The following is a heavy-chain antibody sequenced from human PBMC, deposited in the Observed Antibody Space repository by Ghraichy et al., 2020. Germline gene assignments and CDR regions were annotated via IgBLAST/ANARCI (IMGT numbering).Heavy chain of an antibody. CDR1: GYTFSDYY. CDR2: INTHTGGT. Sequence: ASVKVSCKASGYTFSDYYLHWVRQAPGPGLEWMAWINTHTGGTNYAQKFQGRVTVTRDTSISAVYMDFSGLRSDDTAVYYCTRDVDHYFDYWGQGTLVTVSS. CDR3: TRDVDHYFDY. V-gene: IGHV1-2*02. J-gene: IGHJ4*02.